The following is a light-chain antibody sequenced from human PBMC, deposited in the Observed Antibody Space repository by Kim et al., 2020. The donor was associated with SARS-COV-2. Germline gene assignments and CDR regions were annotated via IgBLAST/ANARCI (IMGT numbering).Light chain of an antibody. CDR1: SSDVGGYNY. V-gene: IGLV2-14*03. CDR2: DVR. CDR3: SSYTSSSTLYV. Sequence: SITISCTGTSSDVGGYNYVSWYQQHPGKAPKLMIYDVRNRPSGVSNRFSGSKSGNTASLTISGLQAEDEADYYCSSYTSSSTLYVFGTGTKVTV. J-gene: IGLJ1*01.